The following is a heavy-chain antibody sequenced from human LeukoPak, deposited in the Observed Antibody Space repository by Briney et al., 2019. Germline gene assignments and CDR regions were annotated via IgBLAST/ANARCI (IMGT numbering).Heavy chain of an antibody. V-gene: IGHV3-7*01. Sequence: PGGSLRLSCAASGFTFSSYWMSWVRQAPGTGLEWVANIKQDGSEKYYVDSVKGRFTISRDNSKNTLYLQMNSLRAEDTAVYYCARDFRVAARPAGAWGQGTLVTVSS. CDR2: IKQDGSEK. J-gene: IGHJ5*02. CDR3: ARDFRVAARPAGA. CDR1: GFTFSSYW. D-gene: IGHD6-6*01.